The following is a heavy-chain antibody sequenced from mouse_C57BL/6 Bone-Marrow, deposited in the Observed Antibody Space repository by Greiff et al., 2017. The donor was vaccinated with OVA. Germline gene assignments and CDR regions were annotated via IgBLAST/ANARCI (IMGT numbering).Heavy chain of an antibody. D-gene: IGHD1-1*01. V-gene: IGHV5-6*01. CDR3: ARHGSSYGY. J-gene: IGHJ2*01. Sequence: EVKVVESGGDLVKPGGSLKLSCAASGFTFSSYGMSWVRQTPDKRLEWVATISSGGSYTYYPDSVKGRFTISRDNAKNTLYLQMSSLKSEDTAMYYCARHGSSYGYWGQGTTLTVSS. CDR1: GFTFSSYG. CDR2: ISSGGSYT.